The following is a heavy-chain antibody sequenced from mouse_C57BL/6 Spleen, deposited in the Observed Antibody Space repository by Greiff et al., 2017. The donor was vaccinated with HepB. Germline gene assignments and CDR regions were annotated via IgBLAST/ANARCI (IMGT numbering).Heavy chain of an antibody. J-gene: IGHJ1*03. D-gene: IGHD5-5*01. CDR2: IDPSDSYT. Sequence: QVQLQQPGAELVRPGTSVKLSCKASGYTFTSYWMHWVKQRPGQGLEWIGVIDPSDSYTNYNQKFKGKATLTVDPSSSTAYMQLSSLTSEDSAVYYCARGDYHWYFDVWGTGTTVTVSS. V-gene: IGHV1-59*01. CDR1: GYTFTSYW. CDR3: ARGDYHWYFDV.